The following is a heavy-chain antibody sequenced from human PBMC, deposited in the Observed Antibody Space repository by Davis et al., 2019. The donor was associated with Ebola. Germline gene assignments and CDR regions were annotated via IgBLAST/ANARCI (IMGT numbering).Heavy chain of an antibody. CDR3: AKEAVVSFSFDP. CDR2: ISADGSKK. D-gene: IGHD2-2*01. J-gene: IGHJ5*02. CDR1: GFSFNTYA. Sequence: PGGSLRLSCAASGFSFNTYAMHWVRQAPGKGLEWVAVISADGSKKYHADSVKGRVTISRDNSKDTFYLQLDDLKSEDTAVYFCAKEAVVSFSFDPWGQGTLVTVSS. V-gene: IGHV3-30*18.